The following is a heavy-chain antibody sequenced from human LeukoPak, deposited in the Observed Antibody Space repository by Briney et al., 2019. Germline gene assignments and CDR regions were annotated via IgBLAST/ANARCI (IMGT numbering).Heavy chain of an antibody. CDR2: ISAYNGNT. V-gene: IGHV1-18*01. CDR3: AWGKRSSSWYGD. D-gene: IGHD6-13*01. CDR1: GYTFTSYG. J-gene: IGHJ4*02. Sequence: ASVKVSCKASGYTFTSYGISWLRQAPGQGLEWMGWISAYNGNTNYAQKLQGRVTMTTDTSTSTAYMELRSVRSDDTAVYYCAWGKRSSSWYGDWGQGTLVTASS.